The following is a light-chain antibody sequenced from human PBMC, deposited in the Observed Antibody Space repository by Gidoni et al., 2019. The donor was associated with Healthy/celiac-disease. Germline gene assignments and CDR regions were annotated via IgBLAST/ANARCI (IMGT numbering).Light chain of an antibody. CDR2: RNN. CDR1: SSNIGSNY. CDR3: AAWDDSLSVVV. V-gene: IGLV1-47*01. Sequence: QSVLTQPPSASGTPGPRFTISCSGSSSNIGSNYVYWYQQLPGTAPKHLIYRNNQRPSGVPDLFSGSKSGASASLAISGLRSEDEADYYCAAWDDSLSVVVFGGGTKLTVL. J-gene: IGLJ2*01.